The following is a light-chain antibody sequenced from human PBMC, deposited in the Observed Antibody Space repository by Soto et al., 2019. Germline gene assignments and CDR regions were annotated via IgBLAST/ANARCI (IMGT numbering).Light chain of an antibody. Sequence: EIVLTQSPGTLSLSPGDRATLSCRASQSVSSSYLAWYQQKPGQAPRLLIYGASRRATGIPDRFSGSGSGTDFPLTISRLEPEDFAVYYCQQYNSYPFTFGPGTKVDIK. V-gene: IGKV3-20*01. J-gene: IGKJ3*01. CDR2: GAS. CDR3: QQYNSYPFT. CDR1: QSVSSSY.